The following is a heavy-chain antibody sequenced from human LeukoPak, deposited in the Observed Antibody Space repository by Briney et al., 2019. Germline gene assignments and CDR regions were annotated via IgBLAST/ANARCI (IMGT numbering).Heavy chain of an antibody. V-gene: IGHV5-51*01. Sequence: GESLEISCKGSGYSFTSYWIGWVRQMPGKGLEWMGIIYPGDSDTRYSPSFQGQVTISADKSISTAYLHWSSLKASDTAIYYCARPRAVAGTDAFDIWGQGTMVTVSS. D-gene: IGHD6-19*01. CDR1: GYSFTSYW. J-gene: IGHJ3*02. CDR2: IYPGDSDT. CDR3: ARPRAVAGTDAFDI.